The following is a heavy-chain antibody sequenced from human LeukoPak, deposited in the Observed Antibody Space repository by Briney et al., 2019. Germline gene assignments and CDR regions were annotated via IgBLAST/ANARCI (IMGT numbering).Heavy chain of an antibody. Sequence: GGSLRLSCAASGFTFSSYSMNWVRQAPGKGLEWVSSISSSSSYIYYADSVKGRFTISRDNAKNSLYLQMNSLRAEDTTVYYCARGVYGSGSLYFQHWGQGTLVTVSS. D-gene: IGHD3-10*01. CDR3: ARGVYGSGSLYFQH. V-gene: IGHV3-21*01. CDR1: GFTFSSYS. J-gene: IGHJ1*01. CDR2: ISSSSSYI.